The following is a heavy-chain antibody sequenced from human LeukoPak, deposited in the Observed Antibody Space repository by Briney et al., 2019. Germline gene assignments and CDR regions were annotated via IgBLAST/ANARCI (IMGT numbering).Heavy chain of an antibody. CDR3: ASGLELDY. V-gene: IGHV3-7*03. CDR2: INHNGNVN. Sequence: GGSLRPSCAASGFTFSSYWMNWARQAPGKGLEWVASINHNGNVNYYVDSVKGRFTISRDNAKNSLYLQMSNLRAEDTAVYYCASGLELDYWGQGTLVTVSS. CDR1: GFTFSSYW. J-gene: IGHJ4*02.